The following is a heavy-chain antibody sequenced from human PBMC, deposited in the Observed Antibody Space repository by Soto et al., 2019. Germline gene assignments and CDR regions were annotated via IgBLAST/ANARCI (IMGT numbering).Heavy chain of an antibody. CDR1: GFTFSSYA. J-gene: IGHJ5*02. V-gene: IGHV3-30-3*01. Sequence: QVQLVESGGGVVQPGRSLRLSCAASGFTFSSYAMHWVRQAPGKGLEWVAVISYDGSNKYYADSVKGRFTISRDNSKNTLYLQMNSLKAEDTAVYYCARGGVIAATGGWFDPWGKGNLVTVSS. CDR3: ARGGVIAATGGWFDP. D-gene: IGHD6-25*01. CDR2: ISYDGSNK.